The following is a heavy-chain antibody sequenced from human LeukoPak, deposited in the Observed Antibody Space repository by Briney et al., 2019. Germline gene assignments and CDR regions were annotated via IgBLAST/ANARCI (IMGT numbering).Heavy chain of an antibody. CDR2: IKSEGEGATT. CDR1: GFTIGTAW. CDR3: IAHFPYFYGFDV. J-gene: IGHJ6*04. D-gene: IGHD3-3*02. Sequence: GSLRLPCVSSGFTIGTAWMSWVRQAPGKGLEWLGHIKSEGEGATTDYAAPAKGRFAISRDDSKNMIYLQMSSLKIDDTAIYYCIAHFPYFYGFDVWGKGTTVTVSS. V-gene: IGHV3-15*01.